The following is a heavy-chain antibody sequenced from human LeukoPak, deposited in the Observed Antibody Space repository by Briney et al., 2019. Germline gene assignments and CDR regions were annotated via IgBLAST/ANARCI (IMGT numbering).Heavy chain of an antibody. V-gene: IGHV4-39*01. CDR3: ARLAIVGATTGNLDY. D-gene: IGHD1-26*01. Sequence: PSETLSLTCTVSGGSISNSNYYWGWIRQPPGTGLAWIGSIYYSGSTYYNPSLKSRVTISVDTSKNQFPLKLSSVTAADTAVYFCARLAIVGATTGNLDYWGQGTLVTVSS. CDR1: GGSISNSNYY. J-gene: IGHJ4*02. CDR2: IYYSGST.